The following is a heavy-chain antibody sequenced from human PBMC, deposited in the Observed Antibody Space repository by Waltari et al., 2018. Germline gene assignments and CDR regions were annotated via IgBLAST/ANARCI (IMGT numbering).Heavy chain of an antibody. J-gene: IGHJ4*02. CDR1: GYTFSNFG. D-gene: IGHD1-26*01. CDR2: ISGYSVKA. V-gene: IGHV1-18*01. CDR3: ARGGGPRTIVTLPFDY. Sequence: QVQLVQSGAEVKKPGASVKVSCKASGYTFSNFGINWLRQAPGQGLERMGWISGYSVKANYVQRLQGKVTMTTDTSTSTTYLELRGLRSGDTAVYYCARGGGPRTIVTLPFDYWRQATLVTVSS.